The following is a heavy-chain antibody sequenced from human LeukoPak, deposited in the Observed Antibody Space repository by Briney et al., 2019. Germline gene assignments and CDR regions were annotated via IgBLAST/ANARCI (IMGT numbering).Heavy chain of an antibody. Sequence: GGSLRLSCAASGFTVSSNYMSWVRQAPGKGLEWFSVIYSGGSTYYADSVKGRFTISRDNSKNTLYLQMNSLRAEDTAVYYCARARAERGVRYFDYWGQGTLVTVSS. J-gene: IGHJ4*02. CDR1: GFTVSSNY. CDR2: IYSGGST. CDR3: ARARAERGVRYFDY. D-gene: IGHD3-16*02. V-gene: IGHV3-66*02.